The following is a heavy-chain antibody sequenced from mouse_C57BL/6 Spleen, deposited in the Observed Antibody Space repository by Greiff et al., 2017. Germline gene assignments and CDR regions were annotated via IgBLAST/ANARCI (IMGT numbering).Heavy chain of an antibody. CDR3: TDGSGSPSFAY. V-gene: IGHV1-15*01. CDR2: IDPETGGT. CDR1: GYTFTDYE. Sequence: VQLQQSGAELVRPGASVTLSCKASGYTFTDYEMHWVKQTPVHGLEWIGAIDPETGGTAYHQKFKGKAILTADKSSSTAYMELRSLTSEDSAVYYCTDGSGSPSFAYWGQGTLVTVSA. J-gene: IGHJ3*01. D-gene: IGHD1-1*01.